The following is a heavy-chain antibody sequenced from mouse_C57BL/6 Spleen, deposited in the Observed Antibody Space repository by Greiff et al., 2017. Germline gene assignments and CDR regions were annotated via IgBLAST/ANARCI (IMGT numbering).Heavy chain of an antibody. CDR1: GYAFSSSW. D-gene: IGHD1-1*01. CDR3: ARGYGSSYEYFDV. J-gene: IGHJ1*03. V-gene: IGHV1-82*01. Sequence: VQLQQSGPELVKPGASVKISCKASGYAFSSSWMNWVKQRPGKGLEWIGRIYPGDGDTNYNGKFKGKATLTADKSSSTAYMQLSSLTSEDSAVYFCARGYGSSYEYFDVWGTGTTVTVSS. CDR2: IYPGDGDT.